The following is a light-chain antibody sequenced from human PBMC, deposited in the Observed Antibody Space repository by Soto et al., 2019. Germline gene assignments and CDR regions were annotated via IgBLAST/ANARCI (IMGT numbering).Light chain of an antibody. CDR1: QSLVYSDGNTY. J-gene: IGKJ1*01. Sequence: DIVMTQSLLSLPVTLGQPASITCRSSQSLVYSDGNTYLNWFQQRPGQSPRRLIYKVYYRDSGVPDRFSGSGSGTDFTLKISRVEAEDVGVYYCMHGSHWPWTFGQGTKVEIE. V-gene: IGKV2-30*01. CDR3: MHGSHWPWT. CDR2: KVY.